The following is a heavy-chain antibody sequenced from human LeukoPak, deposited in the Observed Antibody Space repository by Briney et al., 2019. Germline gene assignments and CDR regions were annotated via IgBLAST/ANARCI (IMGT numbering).Heavy chain of an antibody. Sequence: GGSLRLFCAASGLTFSNYWMTWVRQAPGRGLEWVADIKEDGSEKYYVDSVKGRFTISRDNAKNSLFLQMDSLRSEDTAVYYCVKNSGWYRLDCWGQGTLVTVSS. D-gene: IGHD6-13*01. J-gene: IGHJ4*02. V-gene: IGHV3-7*03. CDR3: VKNSGWYRLDC. CDR1: GLTFSNYW. CDR2: IKEDGSEK.